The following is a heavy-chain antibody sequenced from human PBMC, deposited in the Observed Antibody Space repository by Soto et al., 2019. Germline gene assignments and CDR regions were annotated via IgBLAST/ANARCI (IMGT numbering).Heavy chain of an antibody. CDR2: IYSSGST. CDR1: GFTVSNNY. Sequence: GGSLRLSCAASGFTVSNNYMSWVRQAPGKGLEWVSIIYSSGSTYYADSVKGRFTISRDNSKNTLYLQMNSLRAEDTAVYYCAKDQGYSYYYFDYWGQGTLVTVSS. D-gene: IGHD5-18*01. J-gene: IGHJ4*02. V-gene: IGHV3-66*03. CDR3: AKDQGYSYYYFDY.